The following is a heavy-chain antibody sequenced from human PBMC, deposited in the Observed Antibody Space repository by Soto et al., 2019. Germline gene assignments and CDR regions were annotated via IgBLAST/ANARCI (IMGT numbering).Heavy chain of an antibody. V-gene: IGHV1-69*02. D-gene: IGHD6-19*01. CDR3: ARAIAVAGQGFYP. Sequence: QVQLVQSGAEVKKPGSSVKVSCKASGGTFSSYTISWVRQAPGQGLEWMGRIIPILGIANYVQKFPGRVTITADKSTSTAYMVLISLRSEDTAVYYCARAIAVAGQGFYPWGQGTLVTVSS. J-gene: IGHJ5*02. CDR2: IIPILGIA. CDR1: GGTFSSYT.